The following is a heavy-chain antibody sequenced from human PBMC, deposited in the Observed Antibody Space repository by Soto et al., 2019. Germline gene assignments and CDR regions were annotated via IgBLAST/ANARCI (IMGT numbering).Heavy chain of an antibody. CDR2: IYPGDSDT. D-gene: IGHD1-26*01. CDR3: ARYSGSYWHYLDF. V-gene: IGHV5-51*01. CDR1: GYSFASHW. Sequence: KISCKGSGYSFASHWVAWVRQMPEKGLEWIGTIYPGDSDTKYSSAFRGHVTISAATSVSTAYLQWRSLEATDSAIYFCARYSGSYWHYLDFWGQGTLVTVSS. J-gene: IGHJ4*02.